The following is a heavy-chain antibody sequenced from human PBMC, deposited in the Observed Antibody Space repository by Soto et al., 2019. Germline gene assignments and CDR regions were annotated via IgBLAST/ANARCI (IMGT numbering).Heavy chain of an antibody. CDR2: INHSGST. CDR1: GGSFSGYY. Sequence: KASETLSLTCAVYGGSFSGYYWSWIRQPPGKGLEWIGEINHSGSTNYNPSLKSRVTISVDTSKNQSSLKLSSVTAADTAVYYCARGNSVLRFLEWLRRENWFDPWGQGTLVTVSS. D-gene: IGHD3-3*01. J-gene: IGHJ5*02. V-gene: IGHV4-34*01. CDR3: ARGNSVLRFLEWLRRENWFDP.